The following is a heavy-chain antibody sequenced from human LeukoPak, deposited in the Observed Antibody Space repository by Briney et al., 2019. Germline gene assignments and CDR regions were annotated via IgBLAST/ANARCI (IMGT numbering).Heavy chain of an antibody. J-gene: IGHJ6*02. CDR3: ARDEVRFLEWPYVQYYYYGMDV. Sequence: PGGSLRLSCVASGFTFGKYWMSWVRQAPGKGLEWVANIKLDGSEKNYVDSVKGRFTISRDNTKNSLYLQMNSLRAEDTAVFYCARDEVRFLEWPYVQYYYYGMDVWGQGTTVTVSS. CDR1: GFTFGKYW. D-gene: IGHD3-3*01. V-gene: IGHV3-7*03. CDR2: IKLDGSEK.